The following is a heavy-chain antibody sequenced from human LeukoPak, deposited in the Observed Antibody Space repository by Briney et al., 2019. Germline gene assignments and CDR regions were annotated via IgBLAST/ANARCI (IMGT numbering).Heavy chain of an antibody. CDR2: ISTSSSYI. CDR1: GFTFRDAW. J-gene: IGHJ6*03. D-gene: IGHD6-13*01. Sequence: PGGSLRLSCTVSGFTFRDAWMSWVRQAPVKGLEWVSFISTSSSYIHNADSVKGRFTISRDNAENSLYLQMNSLRAEDTAVYYCARAAIAAARIYYYMDVWGKGTTVTVSS. V-gene: IGHV3-21*01. CDR3: ARAAIAAARIYYYMDV.